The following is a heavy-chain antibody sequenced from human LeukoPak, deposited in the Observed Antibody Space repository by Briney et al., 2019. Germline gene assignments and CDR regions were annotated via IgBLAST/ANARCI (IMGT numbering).Heavy chain of an antibody. J-gene: IGHJ4*02. V-gene: IGHV5-51*01. CDR2: IYPDDSDT. CDR1: GYSFTNYW. D-gene: IGHD2-15*01. Sequence: SGESLKISCKVSGYSFTNYWIGWVRQMPGKGLEWMGIIYPDDSDTKYSPSFQGQVTISAYKSISTAYLQWSSLKASDTAMYYCARSGRLGYCSGGSCFRWDYWGQGTLVTVSS. CDR3: ARSGRLGYCSGGSCFRWDY.